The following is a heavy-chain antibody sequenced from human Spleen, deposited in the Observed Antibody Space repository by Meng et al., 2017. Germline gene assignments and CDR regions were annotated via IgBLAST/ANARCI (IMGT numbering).Heavy chain of an antibody. CDR2: IYTSGST. V-gene: IGHV4-4*07. CDR3: ARDPDSWEQLGAFDI. D-gene: IGHD6-13*01. Sequence: SDTLSLTCTVPGGPISSYYWSWIRQPAGKGLEWIGRIYTSGSTNYNPSLKSRVTMSVDTSKNQFSLKLSSVTAADTAVYYCARDPDSWEQLGAFDIWGQGTMVTVSS. CDR1: GGPISSYY. J-gene: IGHJ3*02.